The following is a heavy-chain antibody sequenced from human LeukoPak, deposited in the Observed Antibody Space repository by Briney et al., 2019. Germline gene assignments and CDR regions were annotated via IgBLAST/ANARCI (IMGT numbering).Heavy chain of an antibody. V-gene: IGHV3-49*04. CDR1: GFTFGDYA. CDR2: IRSKAYGGTT. D-gene: IGHD2-15*01. J-gene: IGHJ6*02. Sequence: PGGSLRLSCTASGFTFGDYAMSWVRQAPGKGLEWVGFIRSKAYGGTTEYAASVKGRFTISRDDSKSIAYLQMNSLKTEDTAVYYCTRYSGGSPMDVWGQGTTVTVSS. CDR3: TRYSGGSPMDV.